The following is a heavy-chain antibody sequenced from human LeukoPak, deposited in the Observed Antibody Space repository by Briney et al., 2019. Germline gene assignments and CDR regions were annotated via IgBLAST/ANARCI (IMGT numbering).Heavy chain of an antibody. CDR3: ASRGEYSGYDGGFDY. CDR2: IYHSGST. J-gene: IGHJ4*02. D-gene: IGHD5-12*01. CDR1: GYSISSGYY. V-gene: IGHV4-38-2*02. Sequence: SETLSLTCTVSGYSISSGYYWGWIRQPPGKGLEWIGSIYHSGSTYYNPSLKSRVTISVDTSKNQFSLKLSSVTAADTAVYYCASRGEYSGYDGGFDYWGQGTLVTVSS.